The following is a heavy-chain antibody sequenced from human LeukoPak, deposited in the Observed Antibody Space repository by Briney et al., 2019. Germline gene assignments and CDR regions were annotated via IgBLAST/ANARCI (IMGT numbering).Heavy chain of an antibody. D-gene: IGHD1-1*01. CDR1: GFILRSHA. J-gene: IGHJ4*02. CDR3: VKDNEAGGSPFDR. CDR2: ISDNWGST. V-gene: IGHV3-64D*06. Sequence: SAGSLRLSCSASGFILRSHAMHWVRQAPGKGLEYVSRISDNWGSTYYADSVKVRFTISRDNSKNTLYLQMSSLRAVDTAVYYCVKDNEAGGSPFDRWGQGTLVTVSS.